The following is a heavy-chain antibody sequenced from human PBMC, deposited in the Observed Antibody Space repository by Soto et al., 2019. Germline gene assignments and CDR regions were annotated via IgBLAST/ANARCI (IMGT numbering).Heavy chain of an antibody. Sequence: QAGGSLRLSCAASGFTFNNYAMSWVRQAPGEGLEWVSGISSSGGKIYYADSVKGRFTISRDSSKSTLYLQMNSLRAEDTAVYHCAKDRSAIPTYGVDVWGQGTTVTVSS. CDR2: ISSSGGKI. J-gene: IGHJ6*02. CDR1: GFTFNNYA. D-gene: IGHD1-1*01. V-gene: IGHV3-23*01. CDR3: AKDRSAIPTYGVDV.